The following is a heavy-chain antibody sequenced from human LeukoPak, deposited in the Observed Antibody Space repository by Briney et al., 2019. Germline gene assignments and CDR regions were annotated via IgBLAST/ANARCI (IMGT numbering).Heavy chain of an antibody. CDR2: ISGSGGST. CDR1: GFTFSSYA. CDR3: AKDRNDYGDYNDY. V-gene: IGHV3-23*01. D-gene: IGHD4-17*01. J-gene: IGHJ4*02. Sequence: GGSLRLSCAASGFTFSSYAMSWVRQAPGKGLEWVSAISGSGGSTYYADSVKGRSTISRDNSKNTLYQQMNSLRAEDTAVYYCAKDRNDYGDYNDYWGQGTLVTVSS.